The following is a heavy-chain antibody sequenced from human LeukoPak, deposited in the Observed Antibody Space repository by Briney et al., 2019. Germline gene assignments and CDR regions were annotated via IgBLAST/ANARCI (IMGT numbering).Heavy chain of an antibody. D-gene: IGHD6-19*01. J-gene: IGHJ5*02. CDR2: IIPIFGTA. CDR3: ARDRVAGTLRWFDP. Sequence: SVKVSCKASGGTFSSYAISWVRQAPGQGLEWMGGIIPIFGTANYAQKFQGRVTITADKSTSTAYMELSSLRSEDTAVYYCARDRVAGTLRWFDPWGQGTLVTVSS. V-gene: IGHV1-69*06. CDR1: GGTFSSYA.